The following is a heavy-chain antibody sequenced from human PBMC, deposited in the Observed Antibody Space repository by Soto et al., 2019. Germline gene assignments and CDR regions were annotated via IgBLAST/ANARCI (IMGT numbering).Heavy chain of an antibody. V-gene: IGHV3-48*02. CDR1: GFTFSSYS. CDR2: TSSSSSTI. J-gene: IGHJ6*02. CDR3: ARDDLIYYSYYGMDV. Sequence: GGSLRLSCAASGFTFSSYSMNWVRQAPGKGLERVSYTSSSSSTIYYADSVKGRFTISRDNAKNSLYLQMNSLRDEDTAVYYCARDDLIYYSYYGMDVWGQGTTVTVSS. D-gene: IGHD2-21*02.